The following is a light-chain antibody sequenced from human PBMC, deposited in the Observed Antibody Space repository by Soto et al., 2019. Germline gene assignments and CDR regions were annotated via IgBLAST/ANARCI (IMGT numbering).Light chain of an antibody. J-gene: IGLJ2*01. CDR1: SSDVGGYNY. Sequence: QSALTQPASVSGSPGQSITISCTGTSSDVGGYNYVSWYQQHPGKAPKLMIYEVSNRPSGVSNRFSGSKSGNTASLTISGLQAEDEADYYCISYTRSSTYVVFGGGTKVTVL. V-gene: IGLV2-14*01. CDR3: ISYTRSSTYVV. CDR2: EVS.